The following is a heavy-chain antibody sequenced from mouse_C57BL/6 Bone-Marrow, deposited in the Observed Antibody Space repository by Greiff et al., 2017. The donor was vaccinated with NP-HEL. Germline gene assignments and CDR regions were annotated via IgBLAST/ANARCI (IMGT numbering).Heavy chain of an antibody. D-gene: IGHD1-1*01. V-gene: IGHV5-17*01. CDR1: GFTFSDYG. Sequence: EVQRVESGGGLVKPGGSLKLSCAASGFTFSDYGMHWVRQAPEQGLEWVAYISSGSSTIYYADTVKGRFTISRDTAKNTLFLQMTSLRSEDKAMYYCARGHYGSSFWYFDDWGTGTTVTVSS. J-gene: IGHJ1*03. CDR3: ARGHYGSSFWYFDD. CDR2: ISSGSSTI.